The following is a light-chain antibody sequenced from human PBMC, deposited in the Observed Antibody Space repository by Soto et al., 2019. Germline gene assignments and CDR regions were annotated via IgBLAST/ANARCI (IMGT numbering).Light chain of an antibody. J-gene: IGKJ5*01. V-gene: IGKV3-11*01. Sequence: ETVLTQSAAALSLTPLERATLSCMASQSVASYLAWYQQKPGQSPRLLIYDASNRATGIPARFSGSGSGTDFTLTISSLEPEDFAVYYCQQRRNWPSFGQGTRLEIK. CDR2: DAS. CDR1: QSVASY. CDR3: QQRRNWPS.